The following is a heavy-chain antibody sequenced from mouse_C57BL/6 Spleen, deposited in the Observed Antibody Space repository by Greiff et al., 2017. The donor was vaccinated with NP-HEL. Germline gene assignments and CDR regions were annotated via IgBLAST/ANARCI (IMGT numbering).Heavy chain of an antibody. CDR2: IDPSDSYT. Sequence: QVQLQQPGAELVMPGASVKLSCKASGYTFTSYWMHWVKQRPGQGLEWIGEIDPSDSYTNYNQKFQGKSTLTVDKSDSTAYMQLSSLTSEDSAVYYCARHYYGSSYRYFDVWGTGTTVTVSS. V-gene: IGHV1-69*01. CDR3: ARHYYGSSYRYFDV. J-gene: IGHJ1*03. D-gene: IGHD1-1*01. CDR1: GYTFTSYW.